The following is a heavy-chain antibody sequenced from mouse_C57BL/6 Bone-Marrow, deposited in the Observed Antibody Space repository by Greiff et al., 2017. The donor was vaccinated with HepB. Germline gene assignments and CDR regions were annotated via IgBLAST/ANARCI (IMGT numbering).Heavy chain of an antibody. Sequence: EVKLVESGGGLVQPKGSLKLSCAASGFSFNTYAMNWVRQAPGKGLEWVARIRSKSNNYATYYADSVKDRFTISRDDSESILYLQMNNLKTEDTAMYYCVRGWLLRWYFDVWGTGTTVTVSS. V-gene: IGHV10-1*01. CDR1: GFSFNTYA. CDR2: IRSKSNNYAT. J-gene: IGHJ1*03. D-gene: IGHD2-3*01. CDR3: VRGWLLRWYFDV.